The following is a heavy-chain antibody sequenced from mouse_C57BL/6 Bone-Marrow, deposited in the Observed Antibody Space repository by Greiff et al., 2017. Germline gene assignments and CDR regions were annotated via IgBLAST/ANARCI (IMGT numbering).Heavy chain of an antibody. CDR3: ARSGATVVATGYFDV. Sequence: EVKLVESGAELVKPGASVKLSCTASGFNIKDYYMHWVKQRTEQGLEWIGRIDPEDGETKYAPKFQGKATITADTSSTTAYLQLSSLTSEDTAVYYCARSGATVVATGYFDVWGTGTTVTVSS. CDR1: GFNIKDYY. J-gene: IGHJ1*03. D-gene: IGHD1-1*01. CDR2: IDPEDGET. V-gene: IGHV14-2*01.